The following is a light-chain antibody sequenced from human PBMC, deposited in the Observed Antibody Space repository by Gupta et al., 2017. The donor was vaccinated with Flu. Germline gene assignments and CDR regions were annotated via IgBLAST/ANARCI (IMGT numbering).Light chain of an antibody. J-gene: IGLJ3*02. CDR3: QSSDSSGTVV. CDR1: ALPRRY. V-gene: IGLV3-25*02. Sequence: SYELTQPPSVSVSPGQTARITCSGDALPRRYVYWYQHKSGQAPALVIYKDKERASGIPERFSGSSSGTTATLTISEVQAEDEAAYDCQSSDSSGTVVFGGGTKLTV. CDR2: KDK.